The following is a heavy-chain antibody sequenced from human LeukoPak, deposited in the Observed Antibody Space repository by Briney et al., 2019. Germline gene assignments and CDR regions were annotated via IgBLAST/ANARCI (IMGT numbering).Heavy chain of an antibody. D-gene: IGHD3-16*01. V-gene: IGHV4-59*08. Sequence: SETLSLTCAVSGGSIRNDYWSWIRQPPGKGLEWIAYINYSGSTNYNPSLESRVTISVDTAKNLFSLKFTSVTAADTAVYYCARHRPGERRFDPWGQGTLVTVSS. CDR2: INYSGST. J-gene: IGHJ5*02. CDR3: ARHRPGERRFDP. CDR1: GGSIRNDY.